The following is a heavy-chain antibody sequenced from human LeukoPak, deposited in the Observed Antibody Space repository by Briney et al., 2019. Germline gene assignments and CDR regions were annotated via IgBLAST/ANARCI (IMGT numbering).Heavy chain of an antibody. Sequence: GGSLRLSCAASGFTFSSYAMHWVRQAPGKGLEYVSAISSNGGSTYYANSVKGRFTISRDNSKNTLYLQMGSLRAEDMAVYYCAREGGSYPTFPYWGQGTLVTVSS. D-gene: IGHD1-26*01. CDR1: GFTFSSYA. J-gene: IGHJ4*02. V-gene: IGHV3-64*01. CDR3: AREGGSYPTFPY. CDR2: ISSNGGST.